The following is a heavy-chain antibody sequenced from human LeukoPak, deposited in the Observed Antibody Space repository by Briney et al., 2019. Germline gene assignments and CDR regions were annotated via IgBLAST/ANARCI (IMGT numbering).Heavy chain of an antibody. CDR1: GFTVSSNY. CDR3: ASLAARPVYAFDI. Sequence: GGSLRLSCAASGFTVSSNYMSWVRQAPGKGLEWVSVIYSGGSTYYADSVKGRFTISRDNSKNTLYLQMNSPRAEDTAVYYCASLAARPVYAFDIWGQGTMVTVSS. CDR2: IYSGGST. V-gene: IGHV3-53*01. J-gene: IGHJ3*02. D-gene: IGHD6-6*01.